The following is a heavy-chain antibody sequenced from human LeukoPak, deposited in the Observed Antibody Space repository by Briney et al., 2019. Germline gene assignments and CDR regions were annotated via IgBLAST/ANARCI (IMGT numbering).Heavy chain of an antibody. Sequence: ASVKVSCKASGYTFTSYDINWVRQATGQGLEWMGWMNPNSGNTGYAQKFQGRVTMTRNTSISTAYMELSSLRSEDTAVYYCTTGGSLAVAPHQYYFDYWGQGILVTVSS. CDR1: GYTFTSYD. V-gene: IGHV1-8*01. CDR2: MNPNSGNT. D-gene: IGHD6-19*01. J-gene: IGHJ4*02. CDR3: TTGGSLAVAPHQYYFDY.